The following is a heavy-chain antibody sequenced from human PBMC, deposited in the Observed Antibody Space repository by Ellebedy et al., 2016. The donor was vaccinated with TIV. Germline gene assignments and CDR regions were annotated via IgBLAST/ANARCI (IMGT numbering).Heavy chain of an antibody. V-gene: IGHV1-69*10. CDR3: ARVGNYYGGNPSYYFDY. D-gene: IGHD4-23*01. CDR1: GGTFSSYG. J-gene: IGHJ4*02. CDR2: IIHILGKA. Sequence: AASVKVSCKASGGTFSSYGISWVRQAPGQGLEWMGGIIHILGKANYAQKFQGRGTITADESTSTAYMELSSLRSEDTAVYYCARVGNYYGGNPSYYFDYWGQGTLVTVSS.